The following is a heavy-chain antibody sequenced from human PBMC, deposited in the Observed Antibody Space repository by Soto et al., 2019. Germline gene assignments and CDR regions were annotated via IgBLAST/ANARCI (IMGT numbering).Heavy chain of an antibody. CDR2: ISYDGSNK. Sequence: GGSLRLSCAASGFTFSSYGMHWVRQAPGKGLEWVAVISYDGSNKYYADSVKGRFTISRDNSKNTLYLQMNSLRAEDTAVYYCAKAPASYYDSSGPLDDDYWGQGTLVTVSS. CDR3: AKAPASYYDSSGPLDDDY. CDR1: GFTFSSYG. V-gene: IGHV3-30*18. J-gene: IGHJ4*02. D-gene: IGHD3-22*01.